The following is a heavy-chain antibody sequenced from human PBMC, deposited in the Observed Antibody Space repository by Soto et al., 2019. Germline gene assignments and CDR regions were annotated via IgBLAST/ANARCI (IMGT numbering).Heavy chain of an antibody. CDR3: ARDRGIVIVGGTIPDY. D-gene: IGHD1-26*01. V-gene: IGHV1-18*01. CDR1: GYTFTSYG. CDR2: ISAHNGNT. Sequence: QVQLVQSGAEVKKPGASVKVSCKASGYTFTSYGISWVRQAPGQGLEWLGWISAHNGNTNYARNLQGRVTVTADTSTTTAYMELRSLRSDDTAVYYCARDRGIVIVGGTIPDYWGQGTLVTVSS. J-gene: IGHJ4*02.